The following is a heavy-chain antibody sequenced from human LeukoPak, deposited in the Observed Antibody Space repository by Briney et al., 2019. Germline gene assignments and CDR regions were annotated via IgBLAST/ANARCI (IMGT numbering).Heavy chain of an antibody. Sequence: GASVKVSCKASGYTFTSYYMHWVRQAPGQGLEWMGIINPSGGSTSYAQKFQGRVAMTRDTSTSTVYMELSSLRSEDTAVYYCAREGSNFSGDNWFDPWGQGTLVTVSS. CDR2: INPSGGST. CDR1: GYTFTSYY. D-gene: IGHD4-11*01. J-gene: IGHJ5*02. V-gene: IGHV1-46*01. CDR3: AREGSNFSGDNWFDP.